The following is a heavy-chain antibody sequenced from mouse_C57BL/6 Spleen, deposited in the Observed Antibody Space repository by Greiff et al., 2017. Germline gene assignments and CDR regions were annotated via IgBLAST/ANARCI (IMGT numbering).Heavy chain of an antibody. Sequence: QVQLQQSGPELVNPGASVKISCKASGYAFSSSWMDWVKQRPGKGLEWIGRIYPGDGDTNYNGKFKGKATLTADKSSSTAYMQLSSLTSEDSAVYFCARRDSNYFFAYWGQGTLVTVSA. CDR1: GYAFSSSW. CDR3: ARRDSNYFFAY. J-gene: IGHJ3*01. V-gene: IGHV1-82*01. CDR2: IYPGDGDT. D-gene: IGHD2-5*01.